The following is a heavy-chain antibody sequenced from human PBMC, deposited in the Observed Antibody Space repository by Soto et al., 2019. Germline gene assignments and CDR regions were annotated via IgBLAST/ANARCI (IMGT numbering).Heavy chain of an antibody. Sequence: GGSLRLSCAASGFTFSSYGMHWVRQAPGKGLEWVAVIWYDGSNKYYADSVKGRFTISRDNSKNTLYLQMNSLRAEDTAVYYCARDYLGPYYGMDVWGQGTTVTVSS. V-gene: IGHV3-33*01. D-gene: IGHD3-10*01. CDR3: ARDYLGPYYGMDV. CDR2: IWYDGSNK. CDR1: GFTFSSYG. J-gene: IGHJ6*02.